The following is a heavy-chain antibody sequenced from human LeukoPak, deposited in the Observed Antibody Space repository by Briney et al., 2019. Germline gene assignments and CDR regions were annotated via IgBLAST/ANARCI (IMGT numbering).Heavy chain of an antibody. J-gene: IGHJ4*02. V-gene: IGHV3-21*01. CDR2: ISGSGSFI. CDR1: EFNFSRYN. CDR3: ARDSVSILTGLDY. Sequence: GGSLRLSCAASEFNFSRYNMNWVRQTPGKWLEWISSISGSGSFIHYADSVRGRFTISRDNAKNSVYLQMNSLRAEDTAVYYCARDSVSILTGLDYWGQGTPVTVSS. D-gene: IGHD3-9*01.